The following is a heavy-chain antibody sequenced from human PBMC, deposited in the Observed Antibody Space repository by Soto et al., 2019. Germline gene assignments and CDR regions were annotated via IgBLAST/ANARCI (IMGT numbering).Heavy chain of an antibody. J-gene: IGHJ2*01. CDR1: GFTFSDYY. CDR2: ISSSSSYT. Sequence: QVQLVESGGGLVKPGGSLRLSCAASGFTFSDYYMSWIRQAPGKGLEWVSYISSSSSYTNYADSVKGRFTISRDNAKNSLYLQMNRLRGEDTAVYYCARDWGIFLEWLHPLGDFELWGRGTLVTVSS. D-gene: IGHD3-3*01. CDR3: ARDWGIFLEWLHPLGDFEL. V-gene: IGHV3-11*06.